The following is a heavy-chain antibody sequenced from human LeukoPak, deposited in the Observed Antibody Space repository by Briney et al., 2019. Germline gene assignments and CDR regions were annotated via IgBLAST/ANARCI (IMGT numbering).Heavy chain of an antibody. CDR3: ANNWNDVNY. Sequence: GGSLRLSCAASGFTFSSYGMHWVRQAPGKGLERVAVISYDGSNKYYADSVKGRFTISRDNSKNTLYLQMNSLRAEDTAVYYCANNWNDVNYWGQGTLVTVSS. CDR1: GFTFSSYG. D-gene: IGHD1-1*01. V-gene: IGHV3-30*18. J-gene: IGHJ4*02. CDR2: ISYDGSNK.